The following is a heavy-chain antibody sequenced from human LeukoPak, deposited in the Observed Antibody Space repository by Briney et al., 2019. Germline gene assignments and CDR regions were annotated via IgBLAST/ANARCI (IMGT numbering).Heavy chain of an antibody. CDR1: GFIFSAYI. Sequence: GGSLRLSCAASGFIFSAYIMDWVRQAPGKGLEWIGRIRKKNAGYTTEYAASVKGRFVISRDDSKDTMFLQMNSLETEDTAGYYCTRGGGEGDYIVFDIWGQGTMVTVS. CDR3: TRGGGEGDYIVFDI. J-gene: IGHJ3*02. V-gene: IGHV3-72*01. CDR2: IRKKNAGYTT. D-gene: IGHD2-15*01.